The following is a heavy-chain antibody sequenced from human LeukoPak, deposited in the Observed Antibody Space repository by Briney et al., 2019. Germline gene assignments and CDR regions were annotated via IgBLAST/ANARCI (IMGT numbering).Heavy chain of an antibody. D-gene: IGHD6-13*01. J-gene: IGHJ4*02. Sequence: ASVKVSCKASGYTFTSYDINWVRQATGQGLEWMGWMNPNSGNTGYAQKFQGRVTMTRNTSISTAYMELSSLRSEDTAVYYCARGLHSSSWYAPTPTEYWGQGTLVTVSS. CDR1: GYTFTSYD. CDR3: ARGLHSSSWYAPTPTEY. CDR2: MNPNSGNT. V-gene: IGHV1-8*01.